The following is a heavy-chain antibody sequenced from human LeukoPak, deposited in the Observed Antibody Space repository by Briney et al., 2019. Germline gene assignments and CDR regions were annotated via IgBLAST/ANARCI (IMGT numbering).Heavy chain of an antibody. CDR1: GFTFSRYW. Sequence: PGGSLRLSCAASGFTFSRYWMHWVRQAPGKGLVWVSRISSDGSYTTYADSVKGRFTISRDNAKNTLYLQMNSLRVEDTAVYYCAREYTGYDAFWGQGALVTVSS. CDR3: AREYTGYDAF. V-gene: IGHV3-74*01. CDR2: ISSDGSYT. D-gene: IGHD5-12*01. J-gene: IGHJ4*02.